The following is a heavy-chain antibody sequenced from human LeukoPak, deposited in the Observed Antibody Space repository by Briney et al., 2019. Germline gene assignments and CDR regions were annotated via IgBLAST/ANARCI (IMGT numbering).Heavy chain of an antibody. CDR1: GYSFISHD. Sequence: GASVKVSCKTFGYSFISHDINWVRQATGQGLQWMGWMNPKSGDTGFAQNFQSRLSMTKDTSTSTAFMELTSLTSDDTAVYYCARVFRAAAGYFYFDVWGRGTLVTVSS. J-gene: IGHJ2*01. CDR2: MNPKSGDT. V-gene: IGHV1-8*01. CDR3: ARVFRAAAGYFYFDV. D-gene: IGHD6-13*01.